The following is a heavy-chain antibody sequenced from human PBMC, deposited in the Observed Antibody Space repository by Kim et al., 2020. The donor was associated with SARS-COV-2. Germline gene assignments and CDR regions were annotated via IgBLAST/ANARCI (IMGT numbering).Heavy chain of an antibody. CDR3: ARRAARGGTFRYFDYYFDY. V-gene: IGHV5-51*01. CDR2: IYPGDSDT. D-gene: IGHD3-9*01. J-gene: IGHJ4*02. CDR1: GYSFTSYW. Sequence: GESLKISCKGSGYSFTSYWIGWVRQMPGKGLEWMGIIYPGDSDTRYSPSFQGQVTISADKSISTAYLQWSSLKASDTAMYYCARRAARGGTFRYFDYYFDYWGQGTLVTVSS.